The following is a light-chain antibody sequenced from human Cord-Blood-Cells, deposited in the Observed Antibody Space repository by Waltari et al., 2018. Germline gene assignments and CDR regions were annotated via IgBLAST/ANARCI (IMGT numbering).Light chain of an antibody. Sequence: QSALTQPASVSGSPGQSITISCTGTSSDDGGYNYVSCYQQHPGKAPKLMLYDVSNRPSGVSNRFSGSKSGNTASLTISGLQAEDEADYYCSSYTSSLYGFGTGTKVTVL. CDR2: DVS. J-gene: IGLJ1*01. CDR3: SSYTSSLYG. V-gene: IGLV2-14*03. CDR1: SSDDGGYNY.